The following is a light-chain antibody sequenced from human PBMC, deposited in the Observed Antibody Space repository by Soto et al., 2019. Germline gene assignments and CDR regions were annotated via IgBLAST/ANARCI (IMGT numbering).Light chain of an antibody. CDR2: TAS. CDR3: QQLNSFPPT. CDR1: QGISSH. J-gene: IGKJ1*01. Sequence: DIQLTQSPSFLSASVGDRVTITCRASQGISSHLTWYQQKPGKAPKLLIYTASTLQSGVPSRFSGSGSGTDFTLTISSLQPGDFATYYCQQLNSFPPTFGQGTKVEIK. V-gene: IGKV1-9*01.